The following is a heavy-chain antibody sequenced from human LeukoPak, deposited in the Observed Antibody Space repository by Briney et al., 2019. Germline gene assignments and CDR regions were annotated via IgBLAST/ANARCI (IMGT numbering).Heavy chain of an antibody. CDR3: ARHEGSSWYSAFDI. J-gene: IGHJ3*02. V-gene: IGHV4-39*01. CDR1: GFTFSSYA. Sequence: GSLRLSCAASGFTFSSYAMSWIRQPPGKGLEWIGSIYYSGSTYYNPSLKSRVTISVDTSKNQFSLKLSSVTAADTAVYYCARHEGSSWYSAFDIWGQGTMVTVSS. D-gene: IGHD6-13*01. CDR2: IYYSGST.